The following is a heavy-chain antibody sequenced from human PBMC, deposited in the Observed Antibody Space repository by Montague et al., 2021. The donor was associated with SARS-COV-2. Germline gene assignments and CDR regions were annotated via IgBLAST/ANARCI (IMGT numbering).Heavy chain of an antibody. J-gene: IGHJ5*02. D-gene: IGHD2-15*01. CDR3: TRVVVVVPASPAPTLFDP. CDR1: GGSVSSRSHF. Sequence: TLSLTCTVSGGSVSSRSHFWSWIRQPAGKGLEWIGHIYATGSAXYNPSLESRVTISVDTSNNQFSLRLNSVTAADTAVYHCTRVVVVVPASPAPTLFDPWGQGILVTVSS. CDR2: IYATGSA. V-gene: IGHV4-61*09.